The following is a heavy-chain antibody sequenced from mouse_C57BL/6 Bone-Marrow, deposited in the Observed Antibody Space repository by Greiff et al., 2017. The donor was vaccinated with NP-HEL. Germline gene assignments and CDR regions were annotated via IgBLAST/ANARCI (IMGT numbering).Heavy chain of an antibody. CDR3: TKGNYVWFAY. D-gene: IGHD2-1*01. CDR2: IDPENGDT. J-gene: IGHJ3*01. V-gene: IGHV14-4*01. CDR1: GFNIKDDY. Sequence: EVHLVESGAELVRPGASVKLSCTASGFNIKDDYMHWVKQRPEQGLEWIGWIDPENGDTEYASKFQGKATITADTSSNTAYLQLSSLTSEDTAVYYCTKGNYVWFAYWGQGTLVTVSA.